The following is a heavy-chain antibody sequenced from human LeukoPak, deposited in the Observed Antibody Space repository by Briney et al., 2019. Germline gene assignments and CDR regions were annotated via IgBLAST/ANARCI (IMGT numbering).Heavy chain of an antibody. CDR2: IYSGGST. CDR1: GFTVSSNY. V-gene: IGHV3-53*04. D-gene: IGHD6-19*01. CDR3: ARAESSGWYYYYGMDV. Sequence: GGSLRLSCAASGFTVSSNYMSWVRQAPGKGLEWGSVIYSGGSTYYADSVKGRFTISRHNSKNTLYLQMNSLRAEDTAVYYCARAESSGWYYYYGMDVWGQGTTVTVSS. J-gene: IGHJ6*02.